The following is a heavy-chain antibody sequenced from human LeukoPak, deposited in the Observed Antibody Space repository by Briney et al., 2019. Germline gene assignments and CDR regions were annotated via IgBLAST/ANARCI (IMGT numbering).Heavy chain of an antibody. CDR1: GFIFSSYS. Sequence: PGGSLRLSCAASGFIFSSYSMNWVRQAPGKGLEWVPYISSSSSPIYYADSVKGRFTISRDNAKNSLYLQMNNLRAEDTAVYYCARDRGKRVETSMVGFPWGQGTLVTVSS. V-gene: IGHV3-48*01. J-gene: IGHJ5*02. D-gene: IGHD5-18*01. CDR2: ISSSSSPI. CDR3: ARDRGKRVETSMVGFP.